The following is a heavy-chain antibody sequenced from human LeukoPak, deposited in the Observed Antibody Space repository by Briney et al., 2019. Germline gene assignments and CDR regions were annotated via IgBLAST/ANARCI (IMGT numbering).Heavy chain of an antibody. D-gene: IGHD2-2*03. CDR3: AKDRGYCSSTSCPRYDY. CDR2: ISGSGGST. Sequence: GGSPRLSCAASGFTFSSYGMSWVRQAPGKGLEWVSAISGSGGSTYYADSVKGRFTISRDNSKNTLYLQMNSLRAEDTAVYFCAKDRGYCSSTSCPRYDYWGQGTLVTVSS. J-gene: IGHJ4*02. V-gene: IGHV3-23*01. CDR1: GFTFSSYG.